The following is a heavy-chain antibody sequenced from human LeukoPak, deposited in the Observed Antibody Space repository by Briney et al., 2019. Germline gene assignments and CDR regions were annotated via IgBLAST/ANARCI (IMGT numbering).Heavy chain of an antibody. CDR1: GYTFTDYY. Sequence: ASVTVSCTASGYTFTDYYIHWVRQAPGQGLEWMGWINANSGGTNYAQRFQGRVTMTRDTSVSTAYMELSRLRSDDTAVYYCARQNSWYFDYWGQGTLVTVSS. D-gene: IGHD6-13*01. CDR2: INANSGGT. CDR3: ARQNSWYFDY. V-gene: IGHV1-2*02. J-gene: IGHJ4*02.